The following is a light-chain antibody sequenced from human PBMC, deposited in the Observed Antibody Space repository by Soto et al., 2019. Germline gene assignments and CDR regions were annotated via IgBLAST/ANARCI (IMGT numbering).Light chain of an antibody. J-gene: IGKJ1*01. V-gene: IGKV1-5*01. CDR2: HAY. CDR3: QQYNSYPWT. CDR1: QSIGSW. Sequence: DIQMTQSPSTLSASVGDRVTLTCRASQSIGSWLAWYQQKPGKAPKLLIYHAYSLESGVPSRFSGSESGTEFTLTINSLPPDDFATYYCQQYNSYPWTFGQGTKV.